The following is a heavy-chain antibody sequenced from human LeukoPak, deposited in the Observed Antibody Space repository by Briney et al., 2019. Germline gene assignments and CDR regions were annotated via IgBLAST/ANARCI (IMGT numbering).Heavy chain of an antibody. V-gene: IGHV3-74*01. D-gene: IGHD2-15*01. CDR1: GFTFSSYW. J-gene: IGHJ4*02. Sequence: GRSLRLSCAASGFTFSSYWMHWVRQAPGKGLVWVSRINSDGSSTSYADSVKGRFTISRDNAKNTLYLQMNSLRAEDTAVYYCARDTLYCSGGYCYNDYWGQGTLVTVSS. CDR2: INSDGSST. CDR3: ARDTLYCSGGYCYNDY.